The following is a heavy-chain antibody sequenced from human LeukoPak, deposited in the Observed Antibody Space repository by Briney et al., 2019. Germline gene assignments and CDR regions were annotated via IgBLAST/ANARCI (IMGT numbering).Heavy chain of an antibody. J-gene: IGHJ5*02. CDR1: GGTFSSYA. Sequence: ASVKVSCKASGGTFSSYAISWVRQAPGQGLEWMGGIIPIFGTANYAQKFQGRVTITADESTSTAYMELSSLRSEDTAVYYCARDRLPGIAVAGTFHWFDPWGQGTLVTVSS. CDR2: IIPIFGTA. V-gene: IGHV1-69*13. D-gene: IGHD6-19*01. CDR3: ARDRLPGIAVAGTFHWFDP.